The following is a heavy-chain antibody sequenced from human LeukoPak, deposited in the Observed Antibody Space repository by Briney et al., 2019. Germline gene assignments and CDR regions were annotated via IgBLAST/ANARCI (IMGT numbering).Heavy chain of an antibody. J-gene: IGHJ5*02. CDR2: VNHSGST. V-gene: IGHV4-34*01. CDR3: APRGDIEHSYGYGKWFEP. Sequence: SETLPLTCAVYGGSFSGYYWSWIRQPPGKGLEWIGEVNHSGSTNYNASLKSRVTISVDTSKNQFSLRLSSVTAADTAMYYCAPRGDIEHSYGYGKWFEPWGRGTRVTVSS. CDR1: GGSFSGYY. D-gene: IGHD5-18*01.